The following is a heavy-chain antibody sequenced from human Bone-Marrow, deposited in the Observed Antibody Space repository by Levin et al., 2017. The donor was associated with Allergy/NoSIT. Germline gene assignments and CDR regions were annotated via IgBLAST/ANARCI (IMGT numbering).Heavy chain of an antibody. V-gene: IGHV3-9*01. CDR3: ARDSHTDLVTPLDY. Sequence: GGSLRLSCVGSGFTFEDYAMHWVRRVPGKGLEWVSGITWNSGRKVSTDSVKGRFTISRDNAKNSLVLQMDSLTTEDSAFYYCARDSHTDLVTPLDYWGQGTLVAVSS. CDR1: GFTFEDYA. J-gene: IGHJ4*02. D-gene: IGHD5-18*01. CDR2: ITWNSGRK.